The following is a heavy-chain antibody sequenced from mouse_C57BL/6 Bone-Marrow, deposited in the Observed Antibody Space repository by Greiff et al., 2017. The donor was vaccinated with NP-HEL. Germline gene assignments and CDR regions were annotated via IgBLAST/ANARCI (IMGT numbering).Heavy chain of an antibody. CDR3: AREGITTVVAFDY. V-gene: IGHV1-7*01. CDR1: GYTFTSYW. Sequence: QVQLKQSGAELAKPGASVKLSCKASGYTFTSYWMHRVKQRPGQGLEWIGYINPSSGYTKYNQKFKDKATLTADKSSSTAYMQLSSLTYEDSAVYYCAREGITTVVAFDYWGQGTTLTVSS. CDR2: INPSSGYT. D-gene: IGHD1-1*01. J-gene: IGHJ2*01.